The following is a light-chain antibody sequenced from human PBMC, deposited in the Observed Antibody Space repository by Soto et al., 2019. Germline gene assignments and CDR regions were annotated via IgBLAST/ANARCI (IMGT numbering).Light chain of an antibody. CDR1: PSNVGSNS. V-gene: IGLV1-44*01. CDR2: RND. J-gene: IGLJ2*01. Sequence: QSVLTQPPSASGTPGQRVTISCSGTPSNVGSNSVNWYQHLPGTAPKLLISRNDQRPSGVPDRISGSKSGTSASLTISGLQSEDEADYYCAAWDDSLNGPVFGGGTKLTVL. CDR3: AAWDDSLNGPV.